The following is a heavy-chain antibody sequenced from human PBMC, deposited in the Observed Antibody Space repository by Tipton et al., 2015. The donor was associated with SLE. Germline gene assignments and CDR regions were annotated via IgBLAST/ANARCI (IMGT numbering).Heavy chain of an antibody. D-gene: IGHD1-1*01. CDR3: AREDLESFVLDP. CDR2: IYHNESP. J-gene: IGHJ5*02. Sequence: TLSLTCTVSGGSISSGFYWAWIRQPPGKGLEWIGSIYHNESPYYNATLKSRVTMSVDTSKNQFSLKLTSVTAADTAVYYCAREDLESFVLDPWGQGTLVTVSS. V-gene: IGHV4-38-2*02. CDR1: GGSISSGFY.